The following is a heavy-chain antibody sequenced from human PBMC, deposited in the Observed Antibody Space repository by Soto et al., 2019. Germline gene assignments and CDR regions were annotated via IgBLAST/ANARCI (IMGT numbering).Heavy chain of an antibody. Sequence: GGSLRLSCAASGFTFSSYAMSWVRQAPGKGLEWVSAISGSGGSTYYADSVKGRFTISRDNSKNTLYLQMNSLRAEDTAVYYCAKTTDWEGYGYYYFDYWGQGTLVTVSS. V-gene: IGHV3-23*01. CDR2: ISGSGGST. J-gene: IGHJ4*02. D-gene: IGHD5-18*01. CDR1: GFTFSSYA. CDR3: AKTTDWEGYGYYYFDY.